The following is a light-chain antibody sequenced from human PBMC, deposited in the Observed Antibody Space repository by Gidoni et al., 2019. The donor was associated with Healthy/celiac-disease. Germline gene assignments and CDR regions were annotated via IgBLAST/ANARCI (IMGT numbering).Light chain of an antibody. Sequence: EIVLTQSPATLSLSPGERATLSCRASQSVSSYLAWYQQKPGQAPRLLIYDASNRATGIPARFSGSGCGTDFTLTISSLEPEDFAVYYCQQRSNWPPVLTFGGGTKVEIK. J-gene: IGKJ4*01. CDR2: DAS. CDR3: QQRSNWPPVLT. CDR1: QSVSSY. V-gene: IGKV3-11*01.